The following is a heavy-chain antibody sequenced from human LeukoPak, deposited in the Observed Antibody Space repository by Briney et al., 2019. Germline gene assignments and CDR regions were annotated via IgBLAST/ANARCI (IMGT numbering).Heavy chain of an antibody. J-gene: IGHJ6*02. Sequence: PGGSLRLSCAASGFTFSSYSMNWVRQAPGKGLEWVSSISSSSSYIYYADSMKGRFTISRDNAKNSLFLQMNSLRAEDTAVYYCARDSSDFWSGCTYYYYYYGMDVWGQGTTVTVSS. D-gene: IGHD3-3*01. CDR3: ARDSSDFWSGCTYYYYYYGMDV. CDR1: GFTFSSYS. V-gene: IGHV3-21*01. CDR2: ISSSSSYI.